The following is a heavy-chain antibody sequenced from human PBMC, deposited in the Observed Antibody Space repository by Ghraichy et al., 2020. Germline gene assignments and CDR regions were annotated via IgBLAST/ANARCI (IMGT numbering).Heavy chain of an antibody. CDR3: GRHCSRGSCVRVNEY. Sequence: GGSLRLSCAASGFTFSNYWMSWVRQAPGKGLEWVANINNGGSETYYVDSVRGRFTISRDNAKNSLYLQMNSLRAEDTAVYYCGRHCSRGSCVRVNEYWGLGTLVTVSS. CDR1: GFTFSNYW. CDR2: INNGGSET. V-gene: IGHV3-7*01. D-gene: IGHD1-26*01. J-gene: IGHJ4*02.